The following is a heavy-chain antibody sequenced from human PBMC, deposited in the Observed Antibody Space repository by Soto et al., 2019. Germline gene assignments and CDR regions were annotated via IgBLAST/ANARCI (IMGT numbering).Heavy chain of an antibody. D-gene: IGHD6-13*01. J-gene: IGHJ4*02. CDR1: GGSISSNY. V-gene: IGHV4-59*01. CDR3: ARYRREAVAGYTLDN. Sequence: SETLSLTCTVSGGSISSNYWTWIRQPPGKGLEWIGYVYNSGSTNYNPSLKSRVTISEHTSKSQFSLKVNSMTAAATAVYYCARYRREAVAGYTLDNWGQGILVPVSS. CDR2: VYNSGST.